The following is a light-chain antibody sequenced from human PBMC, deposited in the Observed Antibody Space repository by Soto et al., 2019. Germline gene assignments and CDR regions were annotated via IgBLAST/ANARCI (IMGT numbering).Light chain of an antibody. CDR2: DVS. Sequence: QSALTQPASVSGSPGQSITISCSATSNDVGGYNYVSWYQQHPGKAPKLMIYDVSNRPSGVSNRFSGSKSGNTASLTISGLQAEDEADYYCSSYTSTSTRVFGTGTKLTVL. V-gene: IGLV2-14*03. J-gene: IGLJ1*01. CDR3: SSYTSTSTRV. CDR1: SNDVGGYNY.